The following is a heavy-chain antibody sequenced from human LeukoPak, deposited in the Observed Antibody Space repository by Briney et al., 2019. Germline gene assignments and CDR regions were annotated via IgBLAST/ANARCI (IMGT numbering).Heavy chain of an antibody. V-gene: IGHV3-23*01. Sequence: GGALRLSCAASGFTFSSYAMSWVRHAPEKGLEWVSAISGSGDTTHYADSVKGRFTISRDISKNTLYLLMNSLRAEDTAVYYCATRYGYFASWGQGTLVTVSS. J-gene: IGHJ4*02. D-gene: IGHD5-18*01. CDR2: ISGSGDTT. CDR3: ATRYGYFAS. CDR1: GFTFSSYA.